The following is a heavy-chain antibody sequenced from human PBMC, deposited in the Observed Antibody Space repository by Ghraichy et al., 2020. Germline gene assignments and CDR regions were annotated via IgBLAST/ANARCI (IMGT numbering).Heavy chain of an antibody. V-gene: IGHV3-21*01. CDR3: ASFPPAYCSSTSCRNDAFDI. CDR2: ISSSSSYI. CDR1: GFTFSSYS. J-gene: IGHJ3*02. Sequence: GGSLRLSCAASGFTFSSYSMNWVRQAPGKGLEWVSSISSSSSYIYYADSVKGRFTISRDNAKNSLYLQMNSLRAEDTAVYYCASFPPAYCSSTSCRNDAFDIWGQGTMVTVSS. D-gene: IGHD2-2*01.